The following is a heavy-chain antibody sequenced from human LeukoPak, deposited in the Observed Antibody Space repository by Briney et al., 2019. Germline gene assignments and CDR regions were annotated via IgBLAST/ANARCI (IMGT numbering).Heavy chain of an antibody. Sequence: PSETLSLTCVVYGGSFSGYYWSWIRQPPGKGLEWIGEINHSGSTNYNPSLKSRVTISVDTSKNQFSLKLSSVTAADTAVYYCARSSEGGAAGYFDYWGQGTLVTVSS. CDR2: INHSGST. D-gene: IGHD3-16*01. V-gene: IGHV4-34*01. CDR3: ARSSEGGAAGYFDY. CDR1: GGSFSGYY. J-gene: IGHJ4*02.